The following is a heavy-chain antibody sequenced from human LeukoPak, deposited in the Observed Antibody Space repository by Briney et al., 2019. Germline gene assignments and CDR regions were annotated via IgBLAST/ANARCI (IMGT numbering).Heavy chain of an antibody. CDR1: GGSISSGGYY. CDR3: ARARYGDYADY. V-gene: IGHV4-61*08. D-gene: IGHD4-17*01. Sequence: SETLSLTCTVSGGSISSGGYYWSWIRQHPGKGLEWIGYIYYSGSTNYNPSLKSRVTISVGTSKNQFSLKLSSVTAADTAVYYCARARYGDYADYWGQGTLVTVSS. J-gene: IGHJ4*02. CDR2: IYYSGST.